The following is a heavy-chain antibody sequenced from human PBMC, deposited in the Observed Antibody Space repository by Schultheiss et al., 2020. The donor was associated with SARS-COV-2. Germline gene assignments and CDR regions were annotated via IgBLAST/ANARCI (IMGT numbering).Heavy chain of an antibody. CDR1: GGSISSGGYY. CDR2: INHSGST. Sequence: SETLSLTCTVSGGSISSGGYYWSWVRQPPGKGLEWIGEINHSGSTNYNPSLKSRVTISVDTSKNQFSLKLSSVTAADTAVYYCARLRGEYWAAAEDYWGQGTLVTVSS. J-gene: IGHJ4*02. CDR3: ARLRGEYWAAAEDY. D-gene: IGHD6-13*01. V-gene: IGHV4-61*08.